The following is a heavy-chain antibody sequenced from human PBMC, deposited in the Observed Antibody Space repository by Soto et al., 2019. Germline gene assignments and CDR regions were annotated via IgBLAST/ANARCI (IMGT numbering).Heavy chain of an antibody. J-gene: IGHJ4*01. CDR3: ARGVRYDFWSGYYLFDY. CDR1: GGSVSSGSYY. V-gene: IGHV4-61*01. CDR2: IYYSGST. D-gene: IGHD3-3*01. Sequence: QVQLQESGPGLVKPSETLSLTCTVSGGSVSSGSYYWSWIRQPTGKGLEWIGYIYYSGSTTYNPSLKSRVTISVDTSKNQFSLKRSSVTAADKAVYYCARGVRYDFWSGYYLFDYWGHGTLVTVSS.